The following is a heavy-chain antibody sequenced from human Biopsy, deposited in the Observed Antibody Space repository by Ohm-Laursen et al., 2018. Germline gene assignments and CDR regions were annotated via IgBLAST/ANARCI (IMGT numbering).Heavy chain of an antibody. Sequence: TLSLTCTVSGGSFTGHYWSWIRQPPGKGLEWIGHISYTGYTSYNASLKSRVTISVDTSRNHFSLRLSSLTAAETAVYYCARGSNDFGGLYFPRWGQGTLLTVSS. CDR3: ARGSNDFGGLYFPR. CDR2: ISYTGYT. V-gene: IGHV4-59*11. J-gene: IGHJ4*02. D-gene: IGHD4-23*01. CDR1: GGSFTGHY.